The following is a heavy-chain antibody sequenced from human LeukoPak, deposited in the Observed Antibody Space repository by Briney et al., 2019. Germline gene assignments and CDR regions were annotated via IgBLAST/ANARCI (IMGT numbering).Heavy chain of an antibody. CDR1: GFTFSHYW. CDR3: AREGGIAERYFDY. V-gene: IGHV3-7*01. Sequence: GGSLRLSCVASGFTFSHYWVTWVRQAPGMGLEWVATIKQDGSEKYYVDSVRGRFTISRDNARNSLYLQMNSLRVEDTALYYCAREGGIAERYFDYWGQGTLVTVSS. CDR2: IKQDGSEK. D-gene: IGHD6-13*01. J-gene: IGHJ4*02.